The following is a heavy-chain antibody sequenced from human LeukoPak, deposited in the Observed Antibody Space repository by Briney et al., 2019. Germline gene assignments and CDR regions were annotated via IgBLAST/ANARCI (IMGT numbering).Heavy chain of an antibody. D-gene: IGHD6-13*01. V-gene: IGHV3-20*04. CDR1: GFTFDDYG. CDR3: ARLQQLFYYYYYMDV. CDR2: INWNGGST. Sequence: GGSLRLSCAASGFTFDDYGMSWVRQAPGKGLEWVSGINWNGGSTGYADSVKGRFTISRDNAKNSLYLQMNSLRAEDTALYYCARLQQLFYYYYYMDVWGKGTTVTVSS. J-gene: IGHJ6*03.